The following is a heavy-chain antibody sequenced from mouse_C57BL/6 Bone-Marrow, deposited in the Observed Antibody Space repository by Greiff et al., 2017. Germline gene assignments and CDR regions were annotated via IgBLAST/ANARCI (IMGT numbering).Heavy chain of an antibody. CDR3: AGEGYYGSCWYFDV. Sequence: QVQLQQSGAELVKPGASVTISCKASGYAFSSYWMNWVKQRPGKGLEWIGQIYPGDGDTNYNGKFKGKATLTADKSSSTAYMQLSSLTSEDSAVYLCAGEGYYGSCWYFDVWGTGTTVTVSS. D-gene: IGHD1-1*01. CDR1: GYAFSSYW. CDR2: IYPGDGDT. V-gene: IGHV1-80*01. J-gene: IGHJ1*03.